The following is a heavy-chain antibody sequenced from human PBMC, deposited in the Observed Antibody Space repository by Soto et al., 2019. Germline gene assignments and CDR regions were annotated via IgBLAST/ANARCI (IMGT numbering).Heavy chain of an antibody. J-gene: IGHJ3*02. D-gene: IGHD3-22*01. CDR3: ARQTDSYYTFDAFDI. V-gene: IGHV4-39*01. CDR1: GGSISSGSCY. Sequence: QLQLQESGPGLVKPSETLSLTCTVSGGSISSGSCYWDWIRQPPGKGLEWIGNIYYTGSTHYNPSLESRVTISVDTSKNQFSLKLSSVSAADTAVYYCARQTDSYYTFDAFDIWGQGTMVTVSS. CDR2: IYYTGST.